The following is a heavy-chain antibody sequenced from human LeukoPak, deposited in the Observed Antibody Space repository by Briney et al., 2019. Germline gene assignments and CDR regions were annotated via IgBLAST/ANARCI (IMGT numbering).Heavy chain of an antibody. D-gene: IGHD6-13*01. J-gene: IGHJ3*02. CDR1: GYTFTSYD. CDR3: ARDLANSFFDYSSSWSDAFDI. Sequence: ASVKVSCKASGYTFTSYDINWVRQATGQGLEWMGWMNPNSGNTGYAQKFQGRVTITRNTSISTAYMELSSLRSEDTAVYYCARDLANSFFDYSSSWSDAFDIWGQGTMVTVSS. V-gene: IGHV1-8*03. CDR2: MNPNSGNT.